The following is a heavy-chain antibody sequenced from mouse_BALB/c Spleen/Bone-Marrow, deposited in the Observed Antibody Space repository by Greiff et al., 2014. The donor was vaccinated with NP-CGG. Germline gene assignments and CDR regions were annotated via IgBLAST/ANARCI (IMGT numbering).Heavy chain of an antibody. CDR3: ARYGNYFYAMAY. CDR2: ISSGSGTI. D-gene: IGHD2-1*01. V-gene: IGHV5-17*02. J-gene: IGHJ4*01. Sequence: EVKLMESGGGLVQPGGSRKLSCAASGFTFSSSGMHWVRQAPEKGLEWVAYISSGSGTIYYADTVKGRFTISRDNPKNTLFLQITSLRSEDTAMYYCARYGNYFYAMAYWGQGTLVTVSS. CDR1: GFTFSSSG.